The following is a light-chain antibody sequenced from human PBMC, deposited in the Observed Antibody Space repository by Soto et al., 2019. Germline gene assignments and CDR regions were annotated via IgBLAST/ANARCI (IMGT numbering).Light chain of an antibody. V-gene: IGKV3-20*01. Sequence: EIVLTQSPGTLSLSPGERAALSCGASQSVNNDYLAWYHQKPGRAPRLVIYGASKRATGIPDRFSGSGSGTDFTLTISRLEPEDFAVYYCQQYGSSPWTFGQGTNVEIK. CDR2: GAS. CDR1: QSVNNDY. J-gene: IGKJ1*01. CDR3: QQYGSSPWT.